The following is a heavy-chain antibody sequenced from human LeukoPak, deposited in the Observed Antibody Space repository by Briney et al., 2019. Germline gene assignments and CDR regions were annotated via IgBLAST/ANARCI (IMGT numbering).Heavy chain of an antibody. J-gene: IGHJ3*02. CDR2: IYYSGST. CDR3: ARYYGDYQDAFDI. Sequence: SETLSLTCTVSGGSISSYYWSWIRQPPGKGLEWIGYIYYSGSTNYNPSLKSRVTISVDTSKNQFSLKLSSVTAADTAVYYCARYYGDYQDAFDIWGQGTMVTVSS. V-gene: IGHV4-59*01. D-gene: IGHD4-17*01. CDR1: GGSISSYY.